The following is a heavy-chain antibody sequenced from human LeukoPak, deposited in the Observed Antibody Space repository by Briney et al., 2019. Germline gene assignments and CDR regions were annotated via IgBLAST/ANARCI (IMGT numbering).Heavy chain of an antibody. V-gene: IGHV4-61*02. CDR1: GGSISSGSYY. Sequence: SETLSLTCTVSGGSISSGSYYWSWIRQPAGKGLEWIGRFYTSGSTNYNPSLKSRVTISVDTSKNQFSLKLSSVTAADTAVYYCARHGAPAWFDPWGQGTLVTVSS. CDR2: FYTSGST. CDR3: ARHGAPAWFDP. D-gene: IGHD1-26*01. J-gene: IGHJ5*02.